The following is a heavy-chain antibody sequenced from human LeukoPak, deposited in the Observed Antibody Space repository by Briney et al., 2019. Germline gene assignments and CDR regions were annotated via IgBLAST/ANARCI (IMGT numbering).Heavy chain of an antibody. Sequence: PGGALRLSCAASGVTFISYWMSWVRQAPGKGLDRVANKKQDGSEKYYVDSVKGGFTIYRDNAKNSLYLQMSSLRAEDTAVYYCARVSAMAYAFDYWGQGTLVTVSS. CDR2: KKQDGSEK. V-gene: IGHV3-7*01. J-gene: IGHJ4*02. CDR3: ARVSAMAYAFDY. CDR1: GVTFISYW. D-gene: IGHD5-18*01.